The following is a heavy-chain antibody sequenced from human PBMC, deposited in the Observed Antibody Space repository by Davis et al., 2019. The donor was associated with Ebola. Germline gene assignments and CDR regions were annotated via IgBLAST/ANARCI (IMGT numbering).Heavy chain of an antibody. Sequence: SLRLSCAASGFTFTTYAMNWVCQAPGKGLEWVAVISYDGSNEYYAASVKGRFTISRANSKNTLYLQINSLRAEETAVYYCAKAGSPWGRDYFDYWGQGTLVTVSS. J-gene: IGHJ4*02. V-gene: IGHV3-30-3*01. D-gene: IGHD3-10*01. CDR2: ISYDGSNE. CDR1: GFTFTTYA. CDR3: AKAGSPWGRDYFDY.